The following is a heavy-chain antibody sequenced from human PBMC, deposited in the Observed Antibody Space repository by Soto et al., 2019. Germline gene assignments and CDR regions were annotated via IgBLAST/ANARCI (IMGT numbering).Heavy chain of an antibody. J-gene: IGHJ4*02. Sequence: EVQLVESGGGLVQPGRSLRLSCAASGFTFDDYAMHWVRQAPGKGLEWVSGISWNSGSIGYADSVKGRFTISRDNAKNSLYLQMNSLRAEDTALYYCAKDIRSGWYVSHFDYWGQGTLVTVSS. CDR2: ISWNSGSI. CDR1: GFTFDDYA. CDR3: AKDIRSGWYVSHFDY. D-gene: IGHD6-19*01. V-gene: IGHV3-9*01.